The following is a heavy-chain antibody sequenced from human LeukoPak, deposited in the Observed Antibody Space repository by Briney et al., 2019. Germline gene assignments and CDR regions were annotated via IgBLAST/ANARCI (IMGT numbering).Heavy chain of an antibody. D-gene: IGHD1-14*01. CDR3: ASCLGGNPNWFDP. J-gene: IGHJ5*02. CDR1: GGTFSSYA. Sequence: ASVKVSCKASGGTFSSYAISWVRQAPGQGLEWMGWINPNSGGTNYAQKFQGRVTMTRDTSISTAYMELSRLRSDDTAVYYCASCLGGNPNWFDPWGQGTLVTVSS. CDR2: INPNSGGT. V-gene: IGHV1-2*02.